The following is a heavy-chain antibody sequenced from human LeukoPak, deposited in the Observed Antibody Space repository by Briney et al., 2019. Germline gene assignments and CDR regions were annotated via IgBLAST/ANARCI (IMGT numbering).Heavy chain of an antibody. D-gene: IGHD6-19*01. J-gene: IGHJ6*02. V-gene: IGHV3-23*01. CDR1: GFTFSSYA. Sequence: GASLRLSCAASGFTFSSYAMSWVRQAPGKGLEWVSAISGSGGSTYYADSVKGRFTISRDNSKNTLYLQMNSLRAEDTAVYYCAKGSRGWYKGGMDVWGQGTTVTVSS. CDR3: AKGSRGWYKGGMDV. CDR2: ISGSGGST.